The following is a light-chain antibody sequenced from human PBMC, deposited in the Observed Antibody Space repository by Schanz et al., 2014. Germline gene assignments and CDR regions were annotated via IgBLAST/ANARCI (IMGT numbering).Light chain of an antibody. Sequence: EIVLTQSPGTLSLSPGERATLSCRASQSLSSSYLAWYQQKPGQAPRLLIYGASSRATGIPDRFSGSGSGTDFTLTISRLEPEDFAIYYCQQYNTWPPKYTFGQGTKLEIK. J-gene: IGKJ2*01. CDR3: QQYNTWPPKYT. CDR1: QSLSSSY. V-gene: IGKV3-20*01. CDR2: GAS.